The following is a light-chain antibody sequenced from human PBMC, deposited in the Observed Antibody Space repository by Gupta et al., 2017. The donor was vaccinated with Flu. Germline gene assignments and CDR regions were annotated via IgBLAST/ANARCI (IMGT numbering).Light chain of an antibody. Sequence: EIVLTPSPATLSLSPGDRAILSCRASQSVNIYLAWYQQKPGQPPRLLMFDASKRAAGIPDRFSGSGSGTYFTLTISTLEPEDFAVYYCQQRSGLPMYTFGQGTKLE. CDR3: QQRSGLPMYT. V-gene: IGKV3-11*01. CDR1: QSVNIY. CDR2: DAS. J-gene: IGKJ2*01.